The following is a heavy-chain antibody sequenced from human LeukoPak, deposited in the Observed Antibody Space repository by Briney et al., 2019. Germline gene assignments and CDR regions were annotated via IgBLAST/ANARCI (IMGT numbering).Heavy chain of an antibody. Sequence: GQSLKISFKGSGXSFTTYCIAWVRQMPGIGLEWMGIISPDDSDIRYSPSFQGHVTISADKSISTAYLQWSSLQASDTAMYYCARHEGSGSYYSYWGQGTLVTVSS. CDR2: ISPDDSDI. CDR1: GXSFTTYC. V-gene: IGHV5-51*01. D-gene: IGHD1-26*01. J-gene: IGHJ4*02. CDR3: ARHEGSGSYYSY.